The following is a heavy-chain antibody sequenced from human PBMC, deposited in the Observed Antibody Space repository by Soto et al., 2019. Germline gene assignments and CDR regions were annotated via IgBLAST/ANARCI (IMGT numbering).Heavy chain of an antibody. D-gene: IGHD2-2*01. CDR3: AAYASGRRGWFDP. CDR2: IYNTGTS. CDR1: GGSISNDNW. Sequence: QVQLQESGPGLVKPSETLSLTCAVSGGSISNDNWWSWVRQAPGKGLEWIGEIYNTGTSNYNPSLKTRLSISIDKSKNQFSLNLNFVTAADTAVYYCAAYASGRRGWFDPWGRGTLVTVSS. J-gene: IGHJ5*02. V-gene: IGHV4-4*02.